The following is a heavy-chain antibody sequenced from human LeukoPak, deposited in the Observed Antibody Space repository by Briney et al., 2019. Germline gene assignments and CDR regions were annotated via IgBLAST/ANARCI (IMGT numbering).Heavy chain of an antibody. CDR2: INQDGSQK. CDR3: ARDWFDGDYDRFDY. D-gene: IGHD4-17*01. V-gene: IGHV3-7*03. Sequence: GGSLRLSCAVSGSTFSSYWMSWFRQAPGKGLEWVANINQDGSQKFSVDSVKGRFTISRDNAKNSLSLQMNSLRVEGTAVYYCARDWFDGDYDRFDYWGQGTLVTVSS. CDR1: GSTFSSYW. J-gene: IGHJ4*02.